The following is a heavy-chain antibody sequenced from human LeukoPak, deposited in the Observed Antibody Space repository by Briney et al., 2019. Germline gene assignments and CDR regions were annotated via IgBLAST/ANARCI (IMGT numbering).Heavy chain of an antibody. CDR2: NYPGDSDT. J-gene: IGHJ5*02. CDR1: GYIFATYW. D-gene: IGHD5-24*01. CDR3: ARLSAPMDWFDP. Sequence: KRGESLKISCKGCGYIFATYWIGWVRQMPGKGLEWMGINYPGDSDTTYSPSFQGQVTMSADKSISTAYLQWSSLKASDTAMYYCARLSAPMDWFDPWGQETLVTVSS. V-gene: IGHV5-51*01.